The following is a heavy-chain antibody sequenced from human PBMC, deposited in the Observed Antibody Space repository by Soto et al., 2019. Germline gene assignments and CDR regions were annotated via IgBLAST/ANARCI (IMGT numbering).Heavy chain of an antibody. J-gene: IGHJ6*02. CDR3: AKATDAGVYYGMDV. CDR1: GFTFSDYY. CDR2: ISSSSSYT. V-gene: IGHV3-11*05. Sequence: QVQLVESGGGLVKPGGSLRLSCAASGFTFSDYYMNWIRQAPGKGLEWVSYISSSSSYTNYADSVKGRFTISRDNSKNTLYLQMNSLRAEDTAVYYCAKATDAGVYYGMDVWGQGTTVTVSS. D-gene: IGHD7-27*01.